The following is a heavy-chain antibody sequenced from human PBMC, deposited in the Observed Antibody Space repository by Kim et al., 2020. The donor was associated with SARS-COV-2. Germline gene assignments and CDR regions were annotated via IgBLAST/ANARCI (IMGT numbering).Heavy chain of an antibody. J-gene: IGHJ5*02. Sequence: GWIRQPPGKGLEWIGSIYYSGSTYYNPSLKSRVTISVDTSKNQFSLKLSSVTAADTAVYYCARHQETYYDFWSGYHERSNWFDPWGQGTLAT. CDR3: ARHQETYYDFWSGYHERSNWFDP. V-gene: IGHV4-39*01. D-gene: IGHD3-3*01. CDR2: IYYSGST.